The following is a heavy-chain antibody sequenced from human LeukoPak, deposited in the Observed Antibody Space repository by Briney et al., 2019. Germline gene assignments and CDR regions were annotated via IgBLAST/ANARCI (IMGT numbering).Heavy chain of an antibody. J-gene: IGHJ5*02. CDR3: ARGTYDILTSNWFDP. V-gene: IGHV3-20*04. Sequence: PGGSLRLSCAASGFTFDDYGMSWVRQAPGKGLEWVSGINWNGGSTGYADSVKGRFTISRDNAKNSLYLRMNSLRAEDTALYYCARGTYDILTSNWFDPWGQGTLVTVSS. D-gene: IGHD3-9*01. CDR2: INWNGGST. CDR1: GFTFDDYG.